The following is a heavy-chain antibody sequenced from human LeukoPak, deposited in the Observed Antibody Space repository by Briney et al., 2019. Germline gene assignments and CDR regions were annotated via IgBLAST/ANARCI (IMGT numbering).Heavy chain of an antibody. Sequence: ASVKVSCKASGYTFTGYYIHWVRQAPGQGLEWMGWINPNSGGTNYAQKFQGRVTMTSDTSISTAYMELSRLRSDDTAVFYCAAFNPCDRGVRSFDLWGQGTMVTVSS. V-gene: IGHV1-2*02. J-gene: IGHJ3*01. D-gene: IGHD3-22*01. CDR1: GYTFTGYY. CDR3: AAFNPCDRGVRSFDL. CDR2: INPNSGGT.